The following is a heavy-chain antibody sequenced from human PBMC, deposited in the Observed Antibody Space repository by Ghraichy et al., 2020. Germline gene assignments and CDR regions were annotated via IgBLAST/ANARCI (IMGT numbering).Heavy chain of an antibody. Sequence: GGSLRLSCAASEFAFSSHAMSWVRQAPGKGLEWVSSMIVTGDKTFYADSVKGRFTISRDNSKNTLFLQMSSLRAEDTAMYYCARMSGRWVTGYLYYFDLWGQGTVVSVSS. D-gene: IGHD2-15*01. CDR2: MIVTGDKT. V-gene: IGHV3-23*01. CDR1: EFAFSSHA. CDR3: ARMSGRWVTGYLYYFDL. J-gene: IGHJ4*02.